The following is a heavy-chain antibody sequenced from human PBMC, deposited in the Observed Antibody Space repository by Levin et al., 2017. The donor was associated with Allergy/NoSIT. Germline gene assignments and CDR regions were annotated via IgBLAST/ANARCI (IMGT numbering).Heavy chain of an antibody. CDR1: GFTFDDYA. J-gene: IGHJ4*02. Sequence: SLKISCAASGFTFDDYAMHWVRQAPGKGLEWVSGISWNSGSIGYADSVKGRFTISRDNAKNSLYLQMNSLRAEDTALYYCAKDIYGDPVGYFDYWGQGTLVTVSS. V-gene: IGHV3-9*01. CDR2: ISWNSGSI. D-gene: IGHD4-17*01. CDR3: AKDIYGDPVGYFDY.